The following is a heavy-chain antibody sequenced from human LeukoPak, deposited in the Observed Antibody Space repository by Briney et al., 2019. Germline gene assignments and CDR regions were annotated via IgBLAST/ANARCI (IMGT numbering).Heavy chain of an antibody. CDR3: TREEDYGDFAIADYYGMDV. D-gene: IGHD4-17*01. V-gene: IGHV3-49*03. Sequence: PGGSLRLSCTASGFTFGDYAMSWFRQAPGKGLEWVGFIRSKAYGGTTEYAASVKGRFTISRDDSKSIAYLQMNSLKTEDTAVYYCTREEDYGDFAIADYYGMDVWGQGTTVTVSS. CDR1: GFTFGDYA. J-gene: IGHJ6*02. CDR2: IRSKAYGGTT.